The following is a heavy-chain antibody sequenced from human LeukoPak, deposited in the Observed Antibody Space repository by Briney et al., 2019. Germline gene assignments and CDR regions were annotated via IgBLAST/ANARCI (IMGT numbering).Heavy chain of an antibody. CDR2: ISGSGGST. CDR1: GVTFSSYG. V-gene: IGHV3-23*01. CDR3: AILPAIAAAGTDFDY. Sequence: GGSLRLSCAASGVTFSSYGRSWVRQAPGKGLEWVSAISGSGGSTYYADSVKGRFTISRDNSKNTLYLQMNSLRAEDTAVYYCAILPAIAAAGTDFDYWGQGTLVTVSS. D-gene: IGHD6-13*01. J-gene: IGHJ4*02.